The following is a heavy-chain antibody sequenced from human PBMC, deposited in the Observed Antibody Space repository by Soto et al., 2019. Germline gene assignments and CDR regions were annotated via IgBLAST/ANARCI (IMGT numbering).Heavy chain of an antibody. CDR1: GFTFSNYA. D-gene: IGHD3-22*01. V-gene: IGHV3-23*01. CDR3: AKNYYDSGGYFSSPTWFDP. CDR2: ISGSGDST. J-gene: IGHJ5*02. Sequence: PGGSLRLSCEASGFTFSNYAMNWVRQAPGKGLEWVSGISGSGDSTYHADSVEGRFTISRDNSKYTLYLQMNSLRAEDTAVYYCAKNYYDSGGYFSSPTWFDPWGQGTLVTVSS.